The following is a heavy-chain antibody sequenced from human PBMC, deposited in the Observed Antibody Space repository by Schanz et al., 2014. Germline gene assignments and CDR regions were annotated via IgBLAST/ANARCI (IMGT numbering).Heavy chain of an antibody. CDR3: ARDPYSASYFPSPPLYGLDV. J-gene: IGHJ6*02. CDR2: IIPNTGGT. V-gene: IGHV1-69*09. Sequence: QVQLVQSGAEVKKPGSSVKVSCKASGGTFSSYAFSWVRQAPGQGLEWMGRIIPNTGGTNFAQKFQGRVTMTRATSTSTVNMELTSLRSEDTAVYYCARDPYSASYFPSPPLYGLDVWGQGTTVTVSS. D-gene: IGHD1-26*01. CDR1: GGTFSSYA.